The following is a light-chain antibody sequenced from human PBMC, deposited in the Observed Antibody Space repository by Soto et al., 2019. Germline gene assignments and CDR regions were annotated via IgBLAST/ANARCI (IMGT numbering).Light chain of an antibody. V-gene: IGKV3-15*01. CDR1: QRGSNK. CDR3: QQYNDWPPTWT. Sequence: EIVMTQSPATLSVSPGERTTPSCRASQRGSNKVAWDQQKPGQAPRGLIYGASTRATGIPARFSGSGSGTEFTLTISSLQSEDFAVYYCQQYNDWPPTWTFGQGTRVEIK. J-gene: IGKJ1*01. CDR2: GAS.